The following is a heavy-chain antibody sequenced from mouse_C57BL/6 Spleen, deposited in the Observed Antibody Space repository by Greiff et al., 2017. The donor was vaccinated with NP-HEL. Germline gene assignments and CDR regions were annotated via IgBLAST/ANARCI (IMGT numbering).Heavy chain of an antibody. CDR1: GYSFTDYN. V-gene: IGHV1-39*01. CDR2: INPNYGTT. D-gene: IGHD1-1*01. CDR3: ARSEAYGSSSFDY. J-gene: IGHJ2*01. Sequence: EVQGVESGPELVPPGASVTISCTASGYSFTDYNMNWVQQSNGKSLEWIGVINPNYGTTSYNQKFKGKATLTVDQSSSTAYMQLNSLTSEDSAVYYCARSEAYGSSSFDYWGQGTTLTVSS.